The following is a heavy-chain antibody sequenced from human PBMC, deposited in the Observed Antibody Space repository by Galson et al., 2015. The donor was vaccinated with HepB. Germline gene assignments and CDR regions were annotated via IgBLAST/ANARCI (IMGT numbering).Heavy chain of an antibody. V-gene: IGHV3-30-3*01. J-gene: IGHJ4*02. D-gene: IGHD1-26*01. CDR1: GFTFNTYS. CDR3: ARDAMGGGSGSYSAFDY. CDR2: ITSAGDKQ. Sequence: SLRLSCAASGFTFNTYSMHWVRQAPGKGLEWVAAITSAGDKQYYADSVKGRFTISRDNSQNMMYLQMNSLRAEDTAVYYCARDAMGGGSGSYSAFDYWGQGTLVTVSS.